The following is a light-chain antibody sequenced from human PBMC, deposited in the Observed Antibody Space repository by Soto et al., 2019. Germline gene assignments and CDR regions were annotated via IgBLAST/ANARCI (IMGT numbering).Light chain of an antibody. CDR1: SSDVGGYNY. J-gene: IGLJ3*02. V-gene: IGLV2-23*01. CDR3: CSYAGSSTWV. Sequence: QSALTQPPSASGSPGQSVTISRTGTSSDVGGYNYVSWYQQHPGKAPKLMIYEGSKRPSGVSNRFSGSKSGNTASLTISGLQAEDEADYYCCSYAGSSTWVFGGGTKLTVL. CDR2: EGS.